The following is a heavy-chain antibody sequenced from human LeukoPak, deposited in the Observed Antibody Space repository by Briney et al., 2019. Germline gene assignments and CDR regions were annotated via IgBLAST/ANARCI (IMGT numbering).Heavy chain of an antibody. Sequence: GGSLRLSCAASGFTFSYYSMTWVRQAPGKGLEWVSAISGGADHTYYADSVRGRFTISRDNSQNFLYLQMNYLRAEDTAVYYCDKDAVDAAGRTNAFDVWGQGAMVTVSS. J-gene: IGHJ3*01. V-gene: IGHV3-23*01. D-gene: IGHD1-26*01. CDR1: GFTFSYYS. CDR3: DKDAVDAAGRTNAFDV. CDR2: ISGGADHT.